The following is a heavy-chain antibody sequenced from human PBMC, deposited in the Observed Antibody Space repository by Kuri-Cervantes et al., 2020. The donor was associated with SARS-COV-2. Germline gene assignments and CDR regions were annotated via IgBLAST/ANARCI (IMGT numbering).Heavy chain of an antibody. CDR2: IYYSGST. CDR3: ARRGTIFGVATFDY. Sequence: SETLSLTCTVSGGSISSCYWSWIRQPPGKGLEWIGYIYYSGSTNYNPSLKSRVTISVDTSKNQFSLKLSSVTAADTAVYYCARRGTIFGVATFDYWGQGTLVTVSS. CDR1: GGSISSCY. J-gene: IGHJ4*02. D-gene: IGHD3-3*01. V-gene: IGHV4-59*01.